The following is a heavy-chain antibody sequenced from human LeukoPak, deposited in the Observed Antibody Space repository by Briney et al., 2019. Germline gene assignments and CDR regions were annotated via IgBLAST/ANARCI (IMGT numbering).Heavy chain of an antibody. CDR3: AKALAPRPPCGHYYSMDF. Sequence: GGSLRLSCAASGFTFSSYAMSWVRQAPGKGLEWVSAISGSGGSTYYADSVKGRFTISRDNSKNTLYLQMNSLRAEDTAVYYCAKALAPRPPCGHYYSMDFWGKGTTVTVSS. J-gene: IGHJ6*03. D-gene: IGHD6-6*01. CDR1: GFTFSSYA. V-gene: IGHV3-23*01. CDR2: ISGSGGST.